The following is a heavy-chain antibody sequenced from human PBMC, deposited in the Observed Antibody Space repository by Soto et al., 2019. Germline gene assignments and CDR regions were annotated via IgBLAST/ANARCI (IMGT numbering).Heavy chain of an antibody. J-gene: IGHJ4*02. CDR3: ASLSSGYYYDFDY. V-gene: IGHV3-30-3*01. CDR2: ISYDGSNK. CDR1: GFTFSSYA. Sequence: QVQLVESGGGVVQPGRSLRLSCAASGFTFSSYAMHWVRQAPGKGLEWVAVISYDGSNKYYADSVKGRFTISRDNSKNTLYLQMNSLRAEDTAVYYCASLSSGYYYDFDYWGQGTLVTVSS. D-gene: IGHD3-22*01.